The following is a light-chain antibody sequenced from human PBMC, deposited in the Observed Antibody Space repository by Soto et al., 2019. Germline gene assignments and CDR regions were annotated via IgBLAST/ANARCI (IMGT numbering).Light chain of an antibody. CDR3: QSYDSSLSGVV. Sequence: QSALTQPASVSGSPGQSITISCTGTTSDVGRYKFVSWYQHHPGKAPKLLIFEVTNRPSGVSSRFSGSKSGNTASLTISGLQTEDEADYYCQSYDSSLSGVVFGGGTKLTVL. CDR1: TSDVGRYKF. V-gene: IGLV2-14*01. J-gene: IGLJ2*01. CDR2: EVT.